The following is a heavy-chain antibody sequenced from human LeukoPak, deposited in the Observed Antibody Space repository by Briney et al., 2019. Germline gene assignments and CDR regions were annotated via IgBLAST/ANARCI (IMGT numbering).Heavy chain of an antibody. J-gene: IGHJ5*02. CDR1: GGSISSYY. V-gene: IGHV4-59*08. Sequence: KPSETLSLTCTVSGGSISSYYWSWIRQPPGKGLGWIGYIYYSGSTNYNPSLKSRVTISVDTSKNQFSLKLSSVTAADTAVYYCARQRIHWFDPWGQGTLVTVSS. CDR3: ARQRIHWFDP. CDR2: IYYSGST.